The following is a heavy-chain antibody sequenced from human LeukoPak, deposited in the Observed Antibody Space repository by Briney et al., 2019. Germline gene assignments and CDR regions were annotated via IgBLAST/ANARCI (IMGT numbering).Heavy chain of an antibody. D-gene: IGHD3-10*01. J-gene: IGHJ5*02. Sequence: SETLSLTCTVSGDSISRYYWSWIRQPAGKGLEWIGRIYNGGIITYNPSLKSRVTMSKDTSNNQFSLRLRFVTAADTAVYYCARDSGTPGEVKFDPWGQGTLVTVSS. CDR3: ARDSGTPGEVKFDP. CDR1: GDSISRYY. V-gene: IGHV4-4*07. CDR2: IYNGGII.